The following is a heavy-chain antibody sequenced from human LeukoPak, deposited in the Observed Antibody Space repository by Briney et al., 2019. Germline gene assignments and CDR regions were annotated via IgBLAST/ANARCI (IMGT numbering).Heavy chain of an antibody. Sequence: GGSLRLSCAASGFTFSSYGMHWVRQAPGKGLEWVAVISYDGSIKNYADSAKGRFTVSRDNSKNTLYLQMNSLKTEDTAVYYCTRQDCSGGSCYSDNWFDPWGQGTLVTVSS. CDR3: TRQDCSGGSCYSDNWFDP. V-gene: IGHV3-30*03. CDR2: ISYDGSIK. D-gene: IGHD2-15*01. J-gene: IGHJ5*02. CDR1: GFTFSSYG.